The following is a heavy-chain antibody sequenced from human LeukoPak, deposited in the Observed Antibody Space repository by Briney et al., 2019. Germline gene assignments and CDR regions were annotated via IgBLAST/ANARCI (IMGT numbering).Heavy chain of an antibody. CDR3: ARETKTVTTACDY. V-gene: IGHV1-18*04. D-gene: IGHD4-17*01. Sequence: ASVKVSCKASGYTFTAYYIHWLRQAPGQGLEWMGWISAYDGNTNYAQKFQGRVTMTTDTSTSTAYMELRSLRSDDTAVYYCARETKTVTTACDYWGQGTLVTVSS. J-gene: IGHJ4*02. CDR1: GYTFTAYY. CDR2: ISAYDGNT.